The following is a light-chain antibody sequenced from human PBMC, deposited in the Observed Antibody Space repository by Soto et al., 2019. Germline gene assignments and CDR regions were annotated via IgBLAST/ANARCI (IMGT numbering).Light chain of an antibody. CDR3: SSYTSSSPYV. J-gene: IGLJ1*01. CDR1: SSDVGGYNY. Sequence: QSALTQPASVSGSPGQSITISCTGTSSDVGGYNYVSWYQHHPGKAPKLMIYEVSNRPSGGSNRFSGSKSGNTASLTIAGLQAEDEADYYCSSYTSSSPYVFGTGTKLTVL. CDR2: EVS. V-gene: IGLV2-14*01.